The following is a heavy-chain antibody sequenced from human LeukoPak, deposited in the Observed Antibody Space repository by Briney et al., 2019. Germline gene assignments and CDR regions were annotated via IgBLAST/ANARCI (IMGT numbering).Heavy chain of an antibody. J-gene: IGHJ3*02. CDR3: ARSQGAFDI. CDR2: INHSGSN. V-gene: IGHV4-34*01. Sequence: SETLSLTCAVYGGSFSGYYWSWIRQPPGKGLEWIGEINHSGSNNYNPSLKSRVTISVDTSKNQFSLKLSSVAAADTAVYYCARSQGAFDIWGQGTMVTVSS. CDR1: GGSFSGYY.